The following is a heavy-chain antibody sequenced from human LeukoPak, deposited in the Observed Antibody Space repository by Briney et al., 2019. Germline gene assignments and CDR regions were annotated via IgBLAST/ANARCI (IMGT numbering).Heavy chain of an antibody. CDR3: ARGFRGDNFDY. J-gene: IGHJ4*02. V-gene: IGHV4-38-2*02. CDR1: GYSISSAYY. CDR2: MYHSGST. D-gene: IGHD7-27*01. Sequence: PSETLSLTCSVSGYSISSAYYWGWIRQPPGKGLEWIGAMYHSGSTNYNPSLKSRVTISVDTSKNQFSLKLSSVTAADTAVYFCARGFRGDNFDYWGQGTLVTVSS.